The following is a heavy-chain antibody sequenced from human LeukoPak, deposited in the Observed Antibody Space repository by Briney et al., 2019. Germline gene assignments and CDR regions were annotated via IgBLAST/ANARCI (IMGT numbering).Heavy chain of an antibody. J-gene: IGHJ4*02. CDR1: GGSISSYY. D-gene: IGHD3-10*01. CDR2: IYYSGST. Sequence: SETLSLTRTVSGGSISSYYWSWIRQPPGKGLEWIGYIYYSGSTNYNPSLKSRVTISVDTSKNQFSLKLSSVTAADTAVYYCARSITMVRGVIPILYYWGQGTLVTVSS. V-gene: IGHV4-59*01. CDR3: ARSITMVRGVIPILYY.